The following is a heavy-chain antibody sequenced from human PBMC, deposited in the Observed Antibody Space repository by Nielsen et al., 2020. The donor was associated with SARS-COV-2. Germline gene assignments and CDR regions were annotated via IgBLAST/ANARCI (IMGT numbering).Heavy chain of an antibody. CDR3: ARQPRSIISNWFDP. J-gene: IGHJ5*02. CDR2: IDPTYSHT. V-gene: IGHV5-10-1*01. Sequence: GESLKISCQASGFSFTHYWISWVRQMPGKGLEWMGNIDPTYSHTNYRPSFQGHVTISADKSITTAYLQWSSLEASDSDMYYCARQPRSIISNWFDPWGQGTLVTVST. D-gene: IGHD1-14*01. CDR1: GFSFTHYW.